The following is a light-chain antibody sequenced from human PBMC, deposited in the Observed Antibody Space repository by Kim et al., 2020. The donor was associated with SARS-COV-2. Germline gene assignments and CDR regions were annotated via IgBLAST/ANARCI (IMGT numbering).Light chain of an antibody. J-gene: IGLJ2*01. CDR3: SSYVYNKNVV. CDR2: EVN. V-gene: IGLV2-8*01. Sequence: GQAVTFPCSGSSSVVGGYTFVSWYQQPAGIAPKLIIYEVNKRPSGVPDRFSGSKSGNTASLTVSGLQAEDEADYYCSSYVYNKNVVFGGGTQLTVL. CDR1: SSVVGGYTF.